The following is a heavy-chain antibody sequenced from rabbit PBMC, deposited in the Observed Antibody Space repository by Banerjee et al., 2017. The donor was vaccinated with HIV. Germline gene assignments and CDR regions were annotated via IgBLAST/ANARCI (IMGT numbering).Heavy chain of an antibody. CDR2: IYAGKGST. CDR1: GFDFSSYY. D-gene: IGHD2-1*01. J-gene: IGHJ4*01. V-gene: IGHV1S7*01. Sequence: QLKETGGGLVQPGGSLTLSCEASGFDFSSYYMSWVRQAPGKGLEWIGIIYAGKGSTDYASWVNGRFTISSDNAQNTVDLQMNSLTAADTATYFCARGGYDDYDYYFNLWGPGTLVTVS. CDR3: ARGGYDDYDYYFNL.